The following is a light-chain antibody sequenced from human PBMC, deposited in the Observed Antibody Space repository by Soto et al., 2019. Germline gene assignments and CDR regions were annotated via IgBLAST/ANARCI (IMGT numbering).Light chain of an antibody. CDR2: DVS. Sequence: QSVLTQPRSVSGSPGQSVTITCTGTSADVGGYNSVSWFQQYPGKAPKLMIFDVSKRPSGVPDRFSGSKSGNTAYLTISGLQAEDEAIYYCCSYAGTYTYVFGTETKVTVL. J-gene: IGLJ1*01. V-gene: IGLV2-11*01. CDR3: CSYAGTYTYV. CDR1: SADVGGYNS.